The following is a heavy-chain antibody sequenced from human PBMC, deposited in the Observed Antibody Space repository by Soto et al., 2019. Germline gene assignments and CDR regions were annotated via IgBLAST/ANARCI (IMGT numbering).Heavy chain of an antibody. CDR3: ARVRGRLLRFDP. Sequence: QMQLQESGPGLVKPSQTLSLTCTVSGGSISSGDYYWSWIRQPPVKGLEWIGYIYYSGRTNYNPSLKSRVTITVDTSKNQFSPKLSSVTAADTAVYYCARVRGRLLRFDPWGQGTLVTVSS. J-gene: IGHJ5*02. CDR1: GGSISSGDYY. D-gene: IGHD2-15*01. V-gene: IGHV4-30-4*01. CDR2: IYYSGRT.